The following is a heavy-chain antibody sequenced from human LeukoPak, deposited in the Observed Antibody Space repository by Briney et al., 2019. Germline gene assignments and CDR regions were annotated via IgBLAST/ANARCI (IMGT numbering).Heavy chain of an antibody. J-gene: IGHJ4*02. Sequence: SETLSLTCTVSGYSISSGYYWGWIRQPPGKGLEWIGSIYYSGSTYYNPSLKSRVTISVDTSKNQFSLKLSSVTAADTAVYYCARHLLGWRFDYWGQGTLVTVSS. CDR1: GYSISSGYY. CDR3: ARHLLGWRFDY. V-gene: IGHV4-38-2*02. CDR2: IYYSGST. D-gene: IGHD6-19*01.